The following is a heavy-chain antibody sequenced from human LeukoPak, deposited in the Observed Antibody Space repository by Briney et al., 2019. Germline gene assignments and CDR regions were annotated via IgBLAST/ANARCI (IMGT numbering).Heavy chain of an antibody. D-gene: IGHD3-10*02. J-gene: IGHJ6*02. CDR2: IRAYNGNT. V-gene: IGHV1-18*01. Sequence: ASVKVSCKASGYTFTSYGISWVRQAPGQGLEWMGWIRAYNGNTNYAQKLQGRVTMTTDTSTSTAYMELRSLRSDDTAVYYCALYVPPSPGHYYYYGMDVWGQGTTVTVSS. CDR3: ALYVPPSPGHYYYYGMDV. CDR1: GYTFTSYG.